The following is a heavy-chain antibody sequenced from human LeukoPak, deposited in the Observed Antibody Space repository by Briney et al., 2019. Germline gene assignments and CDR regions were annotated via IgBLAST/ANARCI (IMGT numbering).Heavy chain of an antibody. Sequence: PGGSLRLSCAASGFTFSNYAMSWVRQAPGKGLEWVSVIFNGGSTYYADSVKGRFTISRDNSKNTLYLQMNSLRAEDTAVYYCATSIVGLTNDEHFQHWGQGTLVTVSS. CDR2: IFNGGST. CDR3: ATSIVGLTNDEHFQH. CDR1: GFTFSNYA. D-gene: IGHD1-26*01. V-gene: IGHV3-23*03. J-gene: IGHJ1*01.